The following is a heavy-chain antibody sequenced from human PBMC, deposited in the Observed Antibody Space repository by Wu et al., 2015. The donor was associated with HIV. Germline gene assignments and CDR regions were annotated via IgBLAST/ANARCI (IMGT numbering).Heavy chain of an antibody. J-gene: IGHJ4*02. D-gene: IGHD2-8*01. Sequence: QVQLVQSGAEVKKPGSSVKVSCKASGGTFTSYVITWVRQAPGQGLEWMGGISPLFGTPDYAQKFQDRVTITTDESTRTAYMELRSLRSEDSAIYYCVRRRPEWRYFDYWGQGTLVTVSS. V-gene: IGHV1-69*05. CDR3: VRRRPEWRYFDY. CDR1: GGTFTSYV. CDR2: ISPLFGTP.